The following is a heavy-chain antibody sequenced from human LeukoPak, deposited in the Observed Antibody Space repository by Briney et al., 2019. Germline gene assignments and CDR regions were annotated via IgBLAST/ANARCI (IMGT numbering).Heavy chain of an antibody. CDR1: GYTFTDYF. V-gene: IGHV7-4-1*02. J-gene: IGHJ4*02. CDR2: INTNTGNP. Sequence: ASVKVSCKASGYTFTDYFMHWVRQAPGQGLEWMGWINTNTGNPTYAQGFTGRFVFSLDTSVSTAYLQISSLKAEDTAVYYCALGARSPVDYWGQGTLVTVSS. D-gene: IGHD6-13*01. CDR3: ALGARSPVDY.